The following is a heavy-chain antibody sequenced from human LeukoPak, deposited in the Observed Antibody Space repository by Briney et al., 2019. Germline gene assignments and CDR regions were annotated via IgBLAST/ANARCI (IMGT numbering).Heavy chain of an antibody. CDR3: AKDLGSGWYDSLLPPPEYGMDV. CDR2: ISYDGSNK. D-gene: IGHD6-19*01. V-gene: IGHV3-30*18. Sequence: PGGSLRLSCAASGFTFSSYGMHWVRQAPGKGLEWVAVISYDGSNKYYADSVKGRFTISRDNSKNTLYLQMNSLRAEDTAVYYCAKDLGSGWYDSLLPPPEYGMDVWGQGTTVTVSS. CDR1: GFTFSSYG. J-gene: IGHJ6*02.